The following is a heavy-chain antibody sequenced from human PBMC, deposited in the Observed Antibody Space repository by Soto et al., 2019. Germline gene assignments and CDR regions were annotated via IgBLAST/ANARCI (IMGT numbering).Heavy chain of an antibody. Sequence: ASVKVSCKVSGYTLTELSMHWVRQAPGKGLEWTGGFDPEDGETIYAQKLQGRVTMTTDTSTSTAYMELRSLRSDDTAVYYCARDLGQQLVDYWGQGTLVTVSS. J-gene: IGHJ4*02. V-gene: IGHV1-24*01. CDR2: FDPEDGET. CDR3: ARDLGQQLVDY. CDR1: GYTLTELS. D-gene: IGHD6-13*01.